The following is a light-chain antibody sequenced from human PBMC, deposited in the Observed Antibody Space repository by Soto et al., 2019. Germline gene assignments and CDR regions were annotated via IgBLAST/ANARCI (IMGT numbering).Light chain of an antibody. Sequence: EIVLTQSPATLSVSPGERATLSCRASQPISRTLAWYQQKPGQAPRLLFYGASTRATGVPARFIGSGSGSDFTLTIDSLQSEDFAVYFCQQYNDWPYTFGQGTKLEIK. CDR3: QQYNDWPYT. CDR2: GAS. V-gene: IGKV3-15*01. J-gene: IGKJ2*01. CDR1: QPISRT.